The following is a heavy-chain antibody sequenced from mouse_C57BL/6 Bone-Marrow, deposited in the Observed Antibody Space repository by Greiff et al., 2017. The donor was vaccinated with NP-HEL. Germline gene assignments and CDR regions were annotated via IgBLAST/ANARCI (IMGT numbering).Heavy chain of an antibody. V-gene: IGHV7-1*01. D-gene: IGHD1-1*01. CDR2: SRNKANDYTT. J-gene: IGHJ3*01. CDR1: GFTFSDFY. Sequence: EVQGVESGGGLVQSGRSLRLSCATSGFTFSDFYMEWVRQAPGKGLEWIAASRNKANDYTTEYSASVKGRFIVSRDTSQSILYLQMNALRAEDTAIYYCARDGYYAWFAYWGQGTLVTVSA. CDR3: ARDGYYAWFAY.